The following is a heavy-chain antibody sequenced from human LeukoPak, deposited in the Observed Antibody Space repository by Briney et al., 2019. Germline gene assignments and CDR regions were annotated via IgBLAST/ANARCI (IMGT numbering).Heavy chain of an antibody. J-gene: IGHJ4*02. V-gene: IGHV4-39*07. CDR1: GGSISSSSYY. Sequence: PSETLSLTCTVSGGSISSSSYYWGWIRQPPGKGLEWIGSIYYSGSTYYNPSLKSRVTISVDTSKNQFSLKLSSVTAADTAVYYCARDPRGLAAAGTDWGQGTLVTVSS. CDR3: ARDPRGLAAAGTD. D-gene: IGHD6-13*01. CDR2: IYYSGST.